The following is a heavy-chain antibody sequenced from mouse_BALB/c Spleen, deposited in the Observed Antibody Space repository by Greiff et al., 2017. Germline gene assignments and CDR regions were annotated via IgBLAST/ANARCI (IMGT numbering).Heavy chain of an antibody. V-gene: IGHV1S137*01. CDR1: GYTFTDYA. J-gene: IGHJ3*01. Sequence: QVQLKQSGAELVRPGVSVKISCKGSGYTFTDYAMHWVKQSHAKSLEWIGVISTYYGDASYNQKFKGKATMTVDKSSSTAYMELARLTSEDSAIYYCARGHDGYSWFAYWGQGTLVTVSA. D-gene: IGHD2-3*01. CDR3: ARGHDGYSWFAY. CDR2: ISTYYGDA.